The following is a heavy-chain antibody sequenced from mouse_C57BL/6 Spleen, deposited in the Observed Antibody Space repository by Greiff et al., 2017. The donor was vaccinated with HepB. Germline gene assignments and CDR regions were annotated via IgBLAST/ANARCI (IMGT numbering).Heavy chain of an antibody. CDR1: GYAFSSSW. V-gene: IGHV1-82*01. J-gene: IGHJ2*01. CDR2: IYPGDGDT. Sequence: QVQLQQSGPELVKPGASVKISCKASGYAFSSSWMNWVTQRPGKGLEWIGRIYPGDGDTTYNGKFKGKATLTADKSSRTADMQLSSLTAEDSAVYFGAGRWDVFDYWGQGTTLTVSS. CDR3: AGRWDVFDY. D-gene: IGHD4-1*01.